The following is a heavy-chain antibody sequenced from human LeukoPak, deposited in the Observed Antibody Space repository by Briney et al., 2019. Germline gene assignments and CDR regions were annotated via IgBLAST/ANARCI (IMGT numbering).Heavy chain of an antibody. CDR3: AREIGSGSIAAAGTGSFAFDY. D-gene: IGHD6-13*01. CDR2: IYYSGST. CDR1: GGSISSSSYY. Sequence: SETLSLTCTVSGGSISSSSYYWGWIRQPPGKGLEWIGNIYYSGSTYYNPSLKSRVTISVDTSKNQFSLKLSSVTAADTAVYYCAREIGSGSIAAAGTGSFAFDYWGQGTLVTVSS. J-gene: IGHJ4*02. V-gene: IGHV4-39*07.